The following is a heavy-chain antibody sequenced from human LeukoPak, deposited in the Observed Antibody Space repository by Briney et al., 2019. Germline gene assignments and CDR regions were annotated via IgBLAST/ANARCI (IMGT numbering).Heavy chain of an antibody. V-gene: IGHV1-18*01. CDR1: GYTFTSYG. Sequence: ASVKVSCKASGYTFTSYGISWARQAPGQGLEWMGWISAYNGNTNYAQKLQGRVTMTTDTSTSTTYMELSSLRSEDTAVYYCARDARYSSSWYSHLDYWGQGTLVTVSS. D-gene: IGHD6-13*01. CDR3: ARDARYSSSWYSHLDY. J-gene: IGHJ4*02. CDR2: ISAYNGNT.